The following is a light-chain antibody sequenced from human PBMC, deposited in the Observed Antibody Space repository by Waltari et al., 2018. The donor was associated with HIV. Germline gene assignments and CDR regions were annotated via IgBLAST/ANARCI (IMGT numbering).Light chain of an antibody. V-gene: IGLV1-44*01. CDR1: PSNTGSNS. CDR2: RTD. J-gene: IGLJ2*01. Sequence: QSVLTQPPSASGTPGPRFTIPCSGSPSNTGSNSVHWYQPPPGTAPRVLIYRTDQRPSGVPDRFSGSQSGASASLAISGLQSEDEAAYYCESWDDSGSVVFGGGTQLTVL. CDR3: ESWDDSGSVV.